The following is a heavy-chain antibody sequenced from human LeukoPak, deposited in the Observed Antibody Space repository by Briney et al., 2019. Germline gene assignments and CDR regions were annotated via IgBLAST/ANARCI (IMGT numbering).Heavy chain of an antibody. Sequence: PGGSLRLSCAASGFTFSSYAMHWVRQAPGKGLGWVAVISYDGSNKYYADSVKGRFTISRDNSKNTLYLQMNSLRAEDTAVYYCASDIVVVPAAVDYWGQGTLVTVSS. CDR3: ASDIVVVPAAVDY. CDR2: ISYDGSNK. V-gene: IGHV3-30*04. D-gene: IGHD2-2*01. CDR1: GFTFSSYA. J-gene: IGHJ4*02.